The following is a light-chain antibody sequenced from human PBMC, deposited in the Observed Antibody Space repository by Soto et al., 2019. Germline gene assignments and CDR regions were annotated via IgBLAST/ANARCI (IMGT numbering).Light chain of an antibody. CDR3: QQTDTFPRT. CDR1: QSISSY. J-gene: IGKJ1*01. CDR2: AAS. V-gene: IGKV1-39*01. Sequence: DIQMTQSPSSLSASVGDRVTITCRASQSISSYLNWYQHKPGKAPKLLIYAASSLQTGVPSRFSGSRSGTDFALTISSLQREDFATYYCQQTDTFPRTFGQGTKADIK.